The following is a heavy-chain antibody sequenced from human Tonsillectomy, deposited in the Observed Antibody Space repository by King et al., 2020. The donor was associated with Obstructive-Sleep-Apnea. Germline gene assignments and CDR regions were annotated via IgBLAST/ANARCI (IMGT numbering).Heavy chain of an antibody. D-gene: IGHD1-26*01. Sequence: VQLVESGGGVVQAGRSLRVSCAASGFIFSSCGIHWVRQAPGKGLEWVAFIGFDGSEKKYSDSVKGRFTTARDNSKNMVYLEMNSLRNEDTSVYYCARDREPGRADYWDQGTLVTVTS. V-gene: IGHV3-30*03. CDR1: GFIFSSCG. CDR3: ARDREPGRADY. CDR2: IGFDGSEK. J-gene: IGHJ4*02.